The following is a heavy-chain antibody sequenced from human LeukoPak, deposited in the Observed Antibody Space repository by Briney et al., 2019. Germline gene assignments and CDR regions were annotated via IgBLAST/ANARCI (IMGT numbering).Heavy chain of an antibody. D-gene: IGHD4-17*01. CDR3: ARDQGPLISDYGIAFDI. CDR1: GFTFDDYG. J-gene: IGHJ3*02. Sequence: GGSLRLSCAASGFTFDDYGMSWVRHAPGKGLEWVSGINWNGGSTGYADSVKGRFTISRDNAKNSLYLQMNSLRAEDTALYYCARDQGPLISDYGIAFDIWGQGTMVTVSS. CDR2: INWNGGST. V-gene: IGHV3-20*04.